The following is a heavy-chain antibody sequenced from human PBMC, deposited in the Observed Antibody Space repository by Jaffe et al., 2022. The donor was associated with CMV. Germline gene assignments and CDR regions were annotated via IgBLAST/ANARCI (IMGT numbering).Heavy chain of an antibody. V-gene: IGHV2-70*01. CDR2: IDWDDDK. J-gene: IGHJ4*02. D-gene: IGHD1-26*01. CDR1: GFSLSTSGMC. CDR3: ARVRMGATPSPYYFDY. Sequence: QVTLRESGPALVKPTQTLTLTCTFSGFSLSTSGMCVSWIRQPPGKALEWLALIDWDDDKYYSTSLKTRLTISKDTSKNQVVLTMTNMDPVDTATYYCARVRMGATPSPYYFDYWGQGTLVTVSS.